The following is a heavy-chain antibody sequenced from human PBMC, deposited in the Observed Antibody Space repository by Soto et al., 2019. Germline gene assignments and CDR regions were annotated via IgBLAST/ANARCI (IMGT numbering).Heavy chain of an antibody. CDR3: AKVLADPYDY. J-gene: IGHJ4*02. Sequence: GGSLRLSCAASGFTFSTYAMTWVRQAPGKGLEWVSAISGSGGSTYYADSVKGRFTISRDNSKNTLYLQMNSLRAEDTAVYYCAKVLADPYDYWGQGTLVTVSS. CDR2: ISGSGGST. V-gene: IGHV3-23*01. D-gene: IGHD6-19*01. CDR1: GFTFSTYA.